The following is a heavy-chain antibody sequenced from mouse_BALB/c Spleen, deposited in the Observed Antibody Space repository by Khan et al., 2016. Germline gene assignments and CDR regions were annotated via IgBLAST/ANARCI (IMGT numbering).Heavy chain of an antibody. Sequence: QVQLQQSGAELMKPGASVKISYKATGYTFSRYWIEWVKERPGHGLAWIGEILPGTGSTNYNEKLKGKATFTAETSSNTAYIQLSSLTSEDSAVYYCARGAYWGRGTLVTVSA. CDR1: GYTFSRYW. J-gene: IGHJ3*01. V-gene: IGHV1-9*01. CDR2: ILPGTGST. CDR3: ARGAY.